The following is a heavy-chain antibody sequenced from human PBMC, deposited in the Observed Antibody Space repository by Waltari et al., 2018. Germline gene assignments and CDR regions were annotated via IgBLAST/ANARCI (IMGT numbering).Heavy chain of an antibody. CDR3: ARDRGRGLCLDS. J-gene: IGHJ4*02. D-gene: IGHD2-15*01. CDR2: VHHRSGRT. V-gene: IGHV4-4*02. Sequence: QLQLQESGPGLVKPSGTLSLTCVVFGDPLSRNSWWSWVRQSPGKGLEWIGQVHHRSGRTNYNPSVASRVIMSLDTSINQFSLKVLSAAAADTAVYYCARDRGRGLCLDSWGQGTLVTVSP. CDR1: GDPLSRNSW.